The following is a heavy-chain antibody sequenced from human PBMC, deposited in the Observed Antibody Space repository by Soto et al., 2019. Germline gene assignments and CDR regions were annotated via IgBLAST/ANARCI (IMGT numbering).Heavy chain of an antibody. CDR3: ARLGAEHFGDEFDR. J-gene: IGHJ5*02. CDR2: IHYTGNT. D-gene: IGHD3-10*01. Sequence: QVQLQESGPGLVNPSQTLSLTCTVSGGSISSGGYYWSWIRQHPGRGLEWIGHIHYTGNTYYTPSLRSRLIISLDTSKNQFSLRLRSVTAADTAVYYCARLGAEHFGDEFDRWGQGTLVTVSS. V-gene: IGHV4-31*03. CDR1: GGSISSGGYY.